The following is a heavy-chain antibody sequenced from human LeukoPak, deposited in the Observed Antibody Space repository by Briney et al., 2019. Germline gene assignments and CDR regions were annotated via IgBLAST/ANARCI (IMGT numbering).Heavy chain of an antibody. J-gene: IGHJ5*02. D-gene: IGHD3-3*01. CDR3: ARDGYYDFWSGYYHWLDP. CDR1: GYTFTSYY. V-gene: IGHV1-46*01. Sequence: ASVKVSCKASGYTFTSYYMHWVRQAPGQGLEWMGIINPSGGSTSYAQKFQGRVTMTRDMSTSTVYMELSSLRSEDTAVYYCARDGYYDFWSGYYHWLDPWGQGTLVTVSS. CDR2: INPSGGST.